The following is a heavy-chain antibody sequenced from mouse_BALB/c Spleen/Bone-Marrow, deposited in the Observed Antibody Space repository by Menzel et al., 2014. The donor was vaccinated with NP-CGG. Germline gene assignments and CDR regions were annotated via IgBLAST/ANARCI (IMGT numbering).Heavy chain of an antibody. J-gene: IGHJ4*01. V-gene: IGHV1S81*02. Sequence: VQLQQSGAELVKPGASVKLSCKASGYTFTSYYMYWVKQRPGQGLEWFGEINPSNGGTNFNEKFKNKATLTVDKSSSTAYMLLSSLTSEDSAVYYCSRGRRDALDYWGQGTSVTVSS. CDR2: INPSNGGT. CDR3: SRGRRDALDY. CDR1: GYTFTSYY.